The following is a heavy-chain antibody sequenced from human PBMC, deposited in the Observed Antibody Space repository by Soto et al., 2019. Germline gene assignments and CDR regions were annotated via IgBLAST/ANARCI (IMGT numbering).Heavy chain of an antibody. J-gene: IGHJ4*02. CDR1: GYTFTSNG. CDR2: ISAYNGNT. Sequence: QVQLVQSGAEVKKPGASVKVSCKASGYTFTSNGISWVRQAPGQGLEWMGSISAYNGNTNYAQKLQGRVTMTTDTSTSTAYMELRSLRSDDTAVYYCGRDTRLYYYGSGSYLYWGQGTLVTVSS. CDR3: GRDTRLYYYGSGSYLY. V-gene: IGHV1-18*01. D-gene: IGHD3-10*01.